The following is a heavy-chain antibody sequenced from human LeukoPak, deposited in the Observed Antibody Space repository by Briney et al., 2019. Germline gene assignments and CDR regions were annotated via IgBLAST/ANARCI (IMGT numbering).Heavy chain of an antibody. D-gene: IGHD2-2*01. V-gene: IGHV3-53*01. CDR1: GFIVSGDY. J-gene: IGHJ5*02. CDR2: MYSGGAT. CDR3: ARHAIVVVPAAMLSWFDP. Sequence: GGSLRLSCVVSGFIVSGDYMSWVRQAPGKGLEWVSVMYSGGATYYADSVKGRFTISRDNSKNTLYLQMNSLRVEDTAVYYCARHAIVVVPAAMLSWFDPWGQGTLVTVSS.